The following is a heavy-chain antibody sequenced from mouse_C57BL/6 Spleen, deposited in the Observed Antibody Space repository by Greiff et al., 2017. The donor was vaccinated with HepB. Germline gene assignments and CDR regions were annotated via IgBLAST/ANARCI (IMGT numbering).Heavy chain of an antibody. V-gene: IGHV5-9-1*02. Sequence: EVKLVESGEGLVKPGGSLKLSCAASGFTFSSYAMSWVRQTPEKRLEWVAYISSGGDYIYYADTVKGRFTISRDNARNTLYLQMSSLKSEDTAMYYCTRDGDSNYAMDYWGQGTSVTVSS. CDR2: ISSGGDYI. D-gene: IGHD2-5*01. J-gene: IGHJ4*01. CDR3: TRDGDSNYAMDY. CDR1: GFTFSSYA.